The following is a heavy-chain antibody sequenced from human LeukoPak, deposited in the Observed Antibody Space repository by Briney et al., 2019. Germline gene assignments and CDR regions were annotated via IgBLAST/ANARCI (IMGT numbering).Heavy chain of an antibody. J-gene: IGHJ4*02. CDR3: ARVGGH. CDR1: GLTVSRNY. D-gene: IGHD3-10*01. V-gene: IGHV3-53*01. Sequence: GGSLRLSCAASGLTVSRNYMSWVRQAPGKGLESVSVIYSAGSTYYADSVRGRFTISRDNAKNTLYLQMNGLRVEDTAVYYCARVGGHWGQGTLVTVSS. CDR2: IYSAGST.